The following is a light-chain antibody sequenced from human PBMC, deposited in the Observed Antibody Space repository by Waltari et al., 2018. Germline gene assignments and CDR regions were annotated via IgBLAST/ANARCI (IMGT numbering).Light chain of an antibody. Sequence: IVLTQSPATLSLSPGEGATLSCRARQSVSSYLVWYQQKPGKAPRPLISDASNTATGIPARFSGSGSGSDFTLTISSLGPEDFAVYYCQQRSNGPITFGQGTRLEI. CDR1: QSVSSY. CDR3: QQRSNGPIT. V-gene: IGKV3-11*01. CDR2: DAS. J-gene: IGKJ5*01.